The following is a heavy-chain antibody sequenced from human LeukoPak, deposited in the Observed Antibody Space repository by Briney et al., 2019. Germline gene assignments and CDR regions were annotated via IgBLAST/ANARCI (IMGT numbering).Heavy chain of an antibody. Sequence: TASQTLSLTWTVSGGSISSGDYYWSWIRQPPGKGLEWIGYIYYSGSTYYNPSLKSRVTISVDTSKNQFSLKLSSVTAADTAVYYCARDLYRGYMDVWGKGTTVTVSS. CDR3: ARDLYRGYMDV. D-gene: IGHD4-11*01. CDR2: IYYSGST. J-gene: IGHJ6*03. CDR1: GGSISSGDYY. V-gene: IGHV4-30-4*08.